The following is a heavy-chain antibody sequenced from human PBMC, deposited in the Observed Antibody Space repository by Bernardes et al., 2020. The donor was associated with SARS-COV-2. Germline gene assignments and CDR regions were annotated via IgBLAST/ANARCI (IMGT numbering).Heavy chain of an antibody. D-gene: IGHD3-22*01. Sequence: ASVKASCKASGYPFTGYYMHWVRQAPGQGLEWMGWINPNSGGTNYAQNFQGRVTMTRDTSISTAYMELSRLRSDDTAVYYCAIPPTNYDRYGMDVWGQGTTVTVSS. CDR2: INPNSGGT. V-gene: IGHV1-2*02. J-gene: IGHJ6*02. CDR3: AIPPTNYDRYGMDV. CDR1: GYPFTGYY.